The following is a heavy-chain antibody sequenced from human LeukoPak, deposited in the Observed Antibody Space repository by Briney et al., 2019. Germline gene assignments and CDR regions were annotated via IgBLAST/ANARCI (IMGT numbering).Heavy chain of an antibody. CDR2: MSGSGRST. J-gene: IGHJ4*02. V-gene: IGHV3-23*01. D-gene: IGHD3-22*01. Sequence: GGSLRLSCAASGFTFSSFTMSWVRQAPGKGLEWVSAMSGSGRSTYYADSVKGRFTISRDNSKNTLYLQMNSLRAEDTAVYYCAKDRGSDYYDSSGYQRGWVDYWGQGTLVTVSS. CDR3: AKDRGSDYYDSSGYQRGWVDY. CDR1: GFTFSSFT.